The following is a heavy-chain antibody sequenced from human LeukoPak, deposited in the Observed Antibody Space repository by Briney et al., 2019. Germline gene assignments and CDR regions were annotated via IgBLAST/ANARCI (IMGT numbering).Heavy chain of an antibody. J-gene: IGHJ3*02. D-gene: IGHD3-22*01. V-gene: IGHV4-61*02. Sequence: SETLSLTCTVSGGSISSGSYYWRWIRQPAGKGLEWLGRINTSGSTNYNPSLKSRVTISVDTSKNQFSLKLSSVTAADTAVYFCARGPYSYDSSGAFDIWGQGTMVTVSS. CDR3: ARGPYSYDSSGAFDI. CDR2: INTSGST. CDR1: GGSISSGSYY.